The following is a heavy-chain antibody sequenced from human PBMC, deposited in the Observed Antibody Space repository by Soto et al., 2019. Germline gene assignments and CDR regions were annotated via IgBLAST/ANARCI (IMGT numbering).Heavy chain of an antibody. D-gene: IGHD2-2*01. CDR3: AKGPAIVLVPAAMNYDYGMDV. CDR2: ISYDGSNK. Sequence: QVQLVESGGGVVQPGRSLRLSCAASGFTFSSYGMHWVRQAPGKGLEWVAVISYDGSNKYYADSVKGRFTISRDNSKNTLYLQMNSLRAEDTAVYYCAKGPAIVLVPAAMNYDYGMDVWGQGPTVTVSS. V-gene: IGHV3-30*18. CDR1: GFTFSSYG. J-gene: IGHJ6*02.